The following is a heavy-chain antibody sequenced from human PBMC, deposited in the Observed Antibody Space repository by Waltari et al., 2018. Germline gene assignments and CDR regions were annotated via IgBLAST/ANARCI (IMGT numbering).Heavy chain of an antibody. CDR2: INPKTGGT. J-gene: IGHJ4*02. Sequence: QDRLVQSATEVKKPGASVKVSCKASEYTFTDFYLHWVRQVPGQGLEWVGRINPKTGGTLYAQNFRGRVTITSDSSISTGYMEMSSLTPDDTAVFFCAREWADGPTFKKYFDYWGQGTLVTVSS. V-gene: IGHV1-2*06. CDR1: EYTFTDFY. CDR3: AREWADGPTFKKYFDY.